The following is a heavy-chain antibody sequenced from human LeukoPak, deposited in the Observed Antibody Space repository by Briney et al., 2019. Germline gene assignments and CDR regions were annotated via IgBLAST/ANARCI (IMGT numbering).Heavy chain of an antibody. J-gene: IGHJ4*02. CDR1: GFTFSSYA. D-gene: IGHD3-22*01. CDR3: AKDRENYYDRGFVPFDY. Sequence: GGSLRPSCAASGFTFSSYAMSWVRQAPGKGLEWVSAISGSGGSTYYADSVKGRFTISRDNSKNTLYLQMNSLRAEDTAVYYCAKDRENYYDRGFVPFDYWGQGTLVTVSS. CDR2: ISGSGGST. V-gene: IGHV3-23*01.